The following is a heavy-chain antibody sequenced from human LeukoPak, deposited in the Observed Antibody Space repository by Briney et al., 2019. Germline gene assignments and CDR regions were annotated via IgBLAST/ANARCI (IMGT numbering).Heavy chain of an antibody. J-gene: IGHJ4*02. CDR2: ISGSSGSI. CDR3: AKDLGRYRNNFFDY. V-gene: IGHV3-23*01. CDR1: GFTFISYA. D-gene: IGHD1-26*01. Sequence: PGESLRLSCAASGFTFISYAMSWVRQAPGKGLEWVSAISGSSGSIHYADSVKGRFTISRDNSKNTLYLQMNTLRAEDTAVYYCAKDLGRYRNNFFDYWGQGNLVTVSS.